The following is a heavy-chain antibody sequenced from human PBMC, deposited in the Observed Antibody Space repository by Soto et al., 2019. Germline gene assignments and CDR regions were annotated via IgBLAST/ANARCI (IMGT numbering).Heavy chain of an antibody. CDR2: IIPIFGTA. D-gene: IGHD6-13*01. CDR3: ARDWTAAAGHTRFDP. Sequence: GASVKVSCKASGGTFSSYAISWVRQAPGQGLEWMGGIIPIFGTANYAQKFQGRVTITADKSTSTAYMELSSLRPEDTAVYYCARDWTAAAGHTRFDPWDQGTMVTLSS. J-gene: IGHJ5*02. CDR1: GGTFSSYA. V-gene: IGHV1-69*06.